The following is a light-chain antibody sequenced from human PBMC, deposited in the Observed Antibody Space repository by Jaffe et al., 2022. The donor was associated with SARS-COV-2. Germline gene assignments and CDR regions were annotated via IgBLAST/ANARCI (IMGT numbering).Light chain of an antibody. CDR1: QSLLYSSKNKNY. J-gene: IGKJ2*01. Sequence: DIVMTQSPDSLAVSLGERATINCKSSQSLLYSSKNKNYLAWYQQKPGQPPKLLIYWASTRESGVPDRFSGSGSGTDFTLTVSSLQTEDVAVYFCQQYYSSPHTFGQGTKLEIK. CDR3: QQYYSSPHT. V-gene: IGKV4-1*01. CDR2: WAS.